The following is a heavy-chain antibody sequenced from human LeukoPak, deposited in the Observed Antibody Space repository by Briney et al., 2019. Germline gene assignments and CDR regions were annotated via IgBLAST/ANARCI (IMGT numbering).Heavy chain of an antibody. Sequence: GGPLRLSCAASGFALSNYAMTWVRQAPGKGLEWVSTSGIGGGTYYADAVKGRFTISRDNSKNTVFLQMNSLRAEDTATYYCAARGSGYLYWGQGTLVTVSS. CDR3: AARGSGYLY. CDR1: GFALSNYA. J-gene: IGHJ4*02. D-gene: IGHD3-3*01. CDR2: SGIGGGT. V-gene: IGHV3-23*01.